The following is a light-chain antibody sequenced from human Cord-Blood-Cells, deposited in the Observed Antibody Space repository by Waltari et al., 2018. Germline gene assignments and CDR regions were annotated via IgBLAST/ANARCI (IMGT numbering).Light chain of an antibody. Sequence: DIQMTQSPSSVSASVGDRVTITCRASQGISSWLVWYQQKPGKAPKLLIYAASSLQSGVPSRFSGSGSGTDVTLSISSLQPEDFATYYCQQANSFPLLTFGGGTKVEIK. CDR2: AAS. J-gene: IGKJ4*01. CDR3: QQANSFPLLT. V-gene: IGKV1-12*01. CDR1: QGISSW.